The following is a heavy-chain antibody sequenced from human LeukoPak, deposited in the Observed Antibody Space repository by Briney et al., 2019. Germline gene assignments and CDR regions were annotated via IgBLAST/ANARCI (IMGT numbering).Heavy chain of an antibody. CDR3: ANHRGYYYDSSGYHDI. CDR2: IYTSGST. CDR1: GGSISSYY. D-gene: IGHD3-22*01. Sequence: SETLSLTCTVSGGSISSYYWSWIRQPAGKGLEWIGRIYTSGSTNYNPSLKSRVTMSVDTSKNQFSLKLSSVTASDTAVYYCANHRGYYYDSSGYHDIWGQGTMVTVSS. V-gene: IGHV4-4*07. J-gene: IGHJ3*02.